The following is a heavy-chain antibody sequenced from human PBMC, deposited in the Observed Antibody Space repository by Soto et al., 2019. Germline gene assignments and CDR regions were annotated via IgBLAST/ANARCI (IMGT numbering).Heavy chain of an antibody. D-gene: IGHD6-19*01. Sequence: QVQLVQSGAEVKKPGALVKVSCKASGYTFTSYAMHWVRQAPGQRLEWMGWINAGNGNTKYSQKFQGRVTITRDTSASTAYMELSSLRSEDTAVYYCARVSGIAVAEVWGQGTLVTVSS. J-gene: IGHJ4*02. V-gene: IGHV1-3*01. CDR1: GYTFTSYA. CDR2: INAGNGNT. CDR3: ARVSGIAVAEV.